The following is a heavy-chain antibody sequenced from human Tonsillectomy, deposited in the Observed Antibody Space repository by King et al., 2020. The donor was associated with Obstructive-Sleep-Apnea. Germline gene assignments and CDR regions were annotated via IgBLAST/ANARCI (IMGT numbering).Heavy chain of an antibody. CDR3: ARCQGSDYYYGMDV. J-gene: IGHJ6*02. Sequence: QLQESGPGLVKPSETLSLTCTVSGGSISSGGYYWSWIRQHPGKGLEWVGYIYYSGSTYYNPSLKSRVTISVDTSKNQFSLKLSSVTAADTAGYYCARCQGSDYYYGMDVWGQGTTVTVSS. D-gene: IGHD6-6*01. V-gene: IGHV4-31*03. CDR2: IYYSGST. CDR1: GGSISSGGYY.